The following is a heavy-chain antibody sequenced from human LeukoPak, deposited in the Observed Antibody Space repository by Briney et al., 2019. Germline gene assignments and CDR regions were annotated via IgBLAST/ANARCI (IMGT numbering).Heavy chain of an antibody. CDR1: RFTFSSYG. D-gene: IGHD4-17*01. CDR3: AKEIWPMVTTRGHTYFDY. CDR2: IRYDGRNK. Sequence: GGSLRLSCAASRFTFSSYGMHWVRQAPGKGLEWVAFIRYDGRNKYYADSVKGRFAISRDNSQNTLYLQMNSLRNEDTAVYYCAKEIWPMVTTRGHTYFDYWGQGTLVTVSS. J-gene: IGHJ4*02. V-gene: IGHV3-30*02.